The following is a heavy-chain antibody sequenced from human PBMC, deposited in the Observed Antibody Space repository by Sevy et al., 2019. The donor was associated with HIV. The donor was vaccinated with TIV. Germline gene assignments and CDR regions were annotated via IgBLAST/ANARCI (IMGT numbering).Heavy chain of an antibody. CDR3: AREWGSAMANAFDI. D-gene: IGHD2-2*01. J-gene: IGHJ3*02. Sequence: ASVKVSCKASGYTFIDYYLIWVRQAPGQGLEWMGRFNPNSGDTNYAQKFQGRVTMTRDASINSAYMELSRLTSDDTAVYHCAREWGSAMANAFDIWGQGTMVTVSS. V-gene: IGHV1-2*06. CDR1: GYTFIDYY. CDR2: FNPNSGDT.